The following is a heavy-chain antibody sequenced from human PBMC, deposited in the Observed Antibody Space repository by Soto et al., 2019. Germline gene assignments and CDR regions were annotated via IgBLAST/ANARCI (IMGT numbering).Heavy chain of an antibody. CDR2: IDPGDSST. Sequence: GESLKISGQGCGYSFTTYWIRWVRQMPGKGLEWMGKIDPGDSSTNYSPSFRGHITISVDRSINTAHLQFSSLKAADTAVYYCARLEKWYYNYYGLDVWGQGTMVTVSS. CDR3: ARLEKWYYNYYGLDV. CDR1: GYSFTTYW. J-gene: IGHJ6*02. D-gene: IGHD1-26*01. V-gene: IGHV5-10-1*01.